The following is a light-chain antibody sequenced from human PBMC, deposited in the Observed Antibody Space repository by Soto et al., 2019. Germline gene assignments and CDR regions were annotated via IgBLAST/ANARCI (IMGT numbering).Light chain of an antibody. CDR2: EVT. V-gene: IGLV2-14*01. CDR3: FSFTTAHTHI. Sequence: QSVLTQPASVSGSPGQSITISCTGTSSDIGAYDYVSWFQQHPDKAPKLMISEVTNRPSGVSDRFSGSKSGNAASLPISGLQAEDEAYYFCFSFTTAHTHIFGTGTKVTVL. J-gene: IGLJ1*01. CDR1: SSDIGAYDY.